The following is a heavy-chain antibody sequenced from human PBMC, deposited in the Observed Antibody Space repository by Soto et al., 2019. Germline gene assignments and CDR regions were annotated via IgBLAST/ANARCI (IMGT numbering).Heavy chain of an antibody. CDR2: IYHSGST. J-gene: IGHJ4*02. Sequence: KTSETLSLTCAVSGGSISSGGYSWSWIRQPPGKGLEWIGYIYHSGSTYYNPSLKSRVTISVDRSKNQFSLKLSSVTAADTAVYYCARGHDSSGYYLDYWGQGTLVTVSS. V-gene: IGHV4-30-2*01. CDR1: GGSISSGGYS. CDR3: ARGHDSSGYYLDY. D-gene: IGHD3-22*01.